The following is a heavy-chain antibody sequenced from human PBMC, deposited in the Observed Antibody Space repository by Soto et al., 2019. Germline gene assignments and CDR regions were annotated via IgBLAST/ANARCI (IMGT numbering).Heavy chain of an antibody. CDR1: GDSASNNGAA. J-gene: IGHJ4*02. CDR3: ARMANSTFDF. V-gene: IGHV6-1*01. Sequence: PSQTLSLTCAISGDSASNNGAAWEWIRQSPTRGLERLGRTYYRSKWYTEYTVSVKSRISINADTSKNQFSLQLSSVIPEDTAVYYCARMANSTFDFWGQGALVTAPQ. CDR2: TYYRSKWYT. D-gene: IGHD2-2*01.